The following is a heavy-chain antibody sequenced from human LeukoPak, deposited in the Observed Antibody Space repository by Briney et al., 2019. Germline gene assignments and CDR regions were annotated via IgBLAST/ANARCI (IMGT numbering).Heavy chain of an antibody. Sequence: SETLSLTCTVSGGSISSYYWSWIRQPPGKGLEWIGHIYYSGSTNYNPSLKSRVTISVDRSKNLFSLRLSSVTAADTAVYYCARDHEGAFDYWGQGTLVTVSS. J-gene: IGHJ4*02. V-gene: IGHV4-59*01. D-gene: IGHD1-26*01. CDR1: GGSISSYY. CDR2: IYYSGST. CDR3: ARDHEGAFDY.